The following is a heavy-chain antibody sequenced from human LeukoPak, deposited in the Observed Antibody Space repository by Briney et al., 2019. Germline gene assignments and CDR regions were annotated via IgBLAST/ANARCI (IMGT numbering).Heavy chain of an antibody. D-gene: IGHD6-6*01. J-gene: IGHJ1*01. CDR3: ARGGAARLHFQN. V-gene: IGHV4-59*01. CDR1: GGSISTYY. Sequence: TSETLSLTCTVSGGSISTYYWNWIRQPPGKGLEWIGYIYHSGSTNYNPSLQSRVSISVDTSKNQFSLNLNSVTAADTAVYYCARGGAARLHFQNWGQGTLVTVSS. CDR2: IYHSGST.